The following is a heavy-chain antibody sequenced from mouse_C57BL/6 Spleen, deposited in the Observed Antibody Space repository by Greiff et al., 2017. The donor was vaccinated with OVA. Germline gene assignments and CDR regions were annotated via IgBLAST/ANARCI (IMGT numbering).Heavy chain of an antibody. V-gene: IGHV14-3*01. CDR1: GFNIKNTY. CDR3: AKIPYSNYVDYAMDY. D-gene: IGHD2-5*01. CDR2: IDPANGNT. J-gene: IGHJ4*01. Sequence: EVQVVESVAELVRPGASVKLSCTASGFNIKNTYMHWVKQRPEQGLEWIGRIDPANGNTKYAPKFQGKATITADTSSNTAYLQLSSLTSEDTAIYYCAKIPYSNYVDYAMDYWGQGTSVTVSS.